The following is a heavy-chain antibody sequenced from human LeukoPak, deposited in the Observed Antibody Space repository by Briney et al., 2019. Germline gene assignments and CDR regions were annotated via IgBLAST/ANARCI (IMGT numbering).Heavy chain of an antibody. J-gene: IGHJ4*02. CDR3: ARVDGSGTSVDY. Sequence: SSETLSLTCTVSGGSISGYYWSWIRQPPGKGLEWIGYIYYSGSTNYNPSLKSRVTISVDTSKNQFSLKLSSVTAADTAVYYCARVDGSGTSVDYWGQGTLVTVSS. D-gene: IGHD3-10*01. CDR1: GGSISGYY. CDR2: IYYSGST. V-gene: IGHV4-59*01.